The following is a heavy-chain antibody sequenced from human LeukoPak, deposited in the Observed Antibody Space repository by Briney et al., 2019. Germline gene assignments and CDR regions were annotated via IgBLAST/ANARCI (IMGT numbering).Heavy chain of an antibody. V-gene: IGHV4-39*01. Sequence: SETPSLTCTVSGGSISSSSYYWGWIRQPPGKGLEWIGTIYYSGSTYFNPSLKSRVTISVDTSKNQFSLKLSSVTAADTAVYYCARRVDYVGGDNWFDPWGQGTLVTVSS. CDR2: IYYSGST. CDR3: ARRVDYVGGDNWFDP. CDR1: GGSISSSSYY. J-gene: IGHJ5*02. D-gene: IGHD4-23*01.